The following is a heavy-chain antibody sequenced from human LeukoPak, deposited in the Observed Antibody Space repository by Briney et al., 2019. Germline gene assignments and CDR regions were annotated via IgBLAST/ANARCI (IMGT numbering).Heavy chain of an antibody. V-gene: IGHV3-73*01. CDR1: GFTFSGSA. J-gene: IGHJ4*02. D-gene: IGHD3-9*01. Sequence: GGSLRLSCAASGFTFSGSAMHWVRQASGKGLEWVGRIRSKANGYATAYAASVKGRFTISRDDSKNTAYLRMNSLKTEDTAVYYCTRVLRYPDYWGQGTLVTVSS. CDR2: IRSKANGYAT. CDR3: TRVLRYPDY.